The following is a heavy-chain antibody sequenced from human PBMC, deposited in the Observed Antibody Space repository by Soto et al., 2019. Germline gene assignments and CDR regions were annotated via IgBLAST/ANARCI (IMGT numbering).Heavy chain of an antibody. J-gene: IGHJ4*02. D-gene: IGHD6-19*01. Sequence: VPLVESGGGVVQPGRSLRLSCAASGFTFSDYAMHWVRQAPGKGLEWVAVVSHDGRNTHYADSVKGRFTISRDSSKNTVSLEMTSLRSEATAVYYCAKGGRQWLVTSDFNYWGRGALVTVSS. CDR1: GFTFSDYA. CDR2: VSHDGRNT. V-gene: IGHV3-30*18. CDR3: AKGGRQWLVTSDFNY.